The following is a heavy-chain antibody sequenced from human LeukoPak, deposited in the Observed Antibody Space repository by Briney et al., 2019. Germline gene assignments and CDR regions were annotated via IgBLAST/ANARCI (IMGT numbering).Heavy chain of an antibody. D-gene: IGHD3-22*01. CDR1: GFTFSTYW. J-gene: IGHJ4*02. CDR2: IKEDGSEK. V-gene: IGHV3-7*01. CDR3: ARDSSGYQ. Sequence: GGSLRLSCAASGFTFSTYWMSWVRQAPGKGLEWVANIKEDGSEKYYGDSVKGRFTIARDNAKNSLYLEMNGLRVEDTAVYYCARDSSGYQWGQGTLVTVSS.